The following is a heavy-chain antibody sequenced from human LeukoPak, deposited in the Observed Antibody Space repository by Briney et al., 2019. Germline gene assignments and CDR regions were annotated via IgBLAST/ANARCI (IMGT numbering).Heavy chain of an antibody. CDR3: ATIKRGDIFGYFDF. V-gene: IGHV4-59*11. CDR2: MLDTVTT. Sequence: SETLSLTCTVSGGSLNSHHWSWIRQPPGKGLERIGYMLDTVTTKDNPSLKSRFTLSADTSKNQFSLRLTSVTAADTAVYYCATIKRGDIFGYFDFWGQGILVTVSS. J-gene: IGHJ4*02. CDR1: GGSLNSHH. D-gene: IGHD5-18*01.